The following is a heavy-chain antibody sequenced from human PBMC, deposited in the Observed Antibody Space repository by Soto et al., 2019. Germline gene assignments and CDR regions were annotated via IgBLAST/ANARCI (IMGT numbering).Heavy chain of an antibody. CDR1: GGSLSSRDSY. CDR2: ILYSGTT. Sequence: SETLSLTCTVSGGSLSSRDSYWNWIRQSPGKGLEWIGYILYSGTTYYSPSLQSRVAISIDTSKNQFSLKLNSVTAADTAVYYCAGDRGNSSNWQLDYWGQGTLVTVSS. CDR3: AGDRGNSSNWQLDY. V-gene: IGHV4-30-4*08. D-gene: IGHD6-13*01. J-gene: IGHJ4*02.